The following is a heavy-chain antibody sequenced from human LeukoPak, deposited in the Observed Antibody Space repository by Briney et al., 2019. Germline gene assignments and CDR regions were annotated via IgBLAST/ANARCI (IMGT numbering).Heavy chain of an antibody. CDR2: IWYDGSNK. D-gene: IGHD6-19*01. CDR1: GFTFSSYG. CDR3: AKGGSGSGWYRYFDY. V-gene: IGHV3-33*03. Sequence: PGRSLRLSCAASGFTFSSYGMHWVRQAPGKGLEWVAVIWYDGSNKYYADSVNGRFTIPRDNSKNTLYLQMKSLRAEDTAVYYCAKGGSGSGWYRYFDYWGQGTLVTVSS. J-gene: IGHJ4*02.